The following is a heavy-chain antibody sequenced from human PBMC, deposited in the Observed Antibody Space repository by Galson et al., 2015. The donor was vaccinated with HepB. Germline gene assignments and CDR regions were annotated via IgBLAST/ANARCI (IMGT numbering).Heavy chain of an antibody. J-gene: IGHJ4*02. Sequence: SLRLSCAASGFTFSSYSMNWVRQAPGKGLEWVPSISSSSSYIYYADSVKGRFTISRDNAKNSLYLQMNSLRAEDTAVYYCARDLSFQYYYDSSGHQWGQGTLVTVSS. CDR1: GFTFSSYS. D-gene: IGHD3-22*01. V-gene: IGHV3-21*01. CDR2: ISSSSSYI. CDR3: ARDLSFQYYYDSSGHQ.